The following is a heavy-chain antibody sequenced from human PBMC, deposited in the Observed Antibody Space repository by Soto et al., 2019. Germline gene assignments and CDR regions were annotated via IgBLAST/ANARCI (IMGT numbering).Heavy chain of an antibody. CDR1: GGSFSGYY. J-gene: IGHJ6*02. V-gene: IGHV4-34*01. D-gene: IGHD4-17*01. CDR2: INDSGST. CDR3: ARAHYGDYGYGMDV. Sequence: SETLSLTCAVYGGSFSGYYWSWIRQPPGKGLEWIGEINDSGSTNYNPSLKSRVTISVDRSKNQFSLKLSSVTAADTAVYYCARAHYGDYGYGMDVWGQGTTVTVSS.